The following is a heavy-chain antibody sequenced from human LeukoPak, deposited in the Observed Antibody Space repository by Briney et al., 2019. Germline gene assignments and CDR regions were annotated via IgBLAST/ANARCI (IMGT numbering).Heavy chain of an antibody. CDR1: GYTFTSYG. D-gene: IGHD6-13*01. Sequence: ASVKVSCKASGYTFTSYGISWLRQAPAQGLEWMGWISAYNGNTNYAQKLQGRVTMTTDTSTSTAYMELRSLRSDDTAVYYCARDIAAAGHFDYWGQGTLVTVSS. J-gene: IGHJ4*02. CDR3: ARDIAAAGHFDY. CDR2: ISAYNGNT. V-gene: IGHV1-18*01.